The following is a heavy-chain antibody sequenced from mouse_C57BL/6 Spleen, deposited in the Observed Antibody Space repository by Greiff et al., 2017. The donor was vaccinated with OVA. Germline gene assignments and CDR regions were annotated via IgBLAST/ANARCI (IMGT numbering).Heavy chain of an antibody. CDR1: GFTFSDYY. Sequence: EVQVVESEGGLVQPGSSMKLSCTASGFTFSDYYMAWVRQVPEKGLEWVANINYDGSSTYYLDSLKSRFIISRDNAKNILYLQMSSLKSEDTATYYCAREYYGPLDYWGQGTTLTVSS. CDR3: AREYYGPLDY. D-gene: IGHD1-1*01. V-gene: IGHV5-16*01. J-gene: IGHJ2*01. CDR2: INYDGSST.